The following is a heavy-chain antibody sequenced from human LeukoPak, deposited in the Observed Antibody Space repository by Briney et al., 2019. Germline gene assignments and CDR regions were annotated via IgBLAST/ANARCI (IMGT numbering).Heavy chain of an antibody. CDR1: GFTFSSYW. V-gene: IGHV3-7*01. J-gene: IGHJ5*02. CDR3: VPRSGSYGGWFDP. CDR2: IKQDGSEK. D-gene: IGHD3-10*01. Sequence: GGSLRLSCAASGFTFSSYWMSWVRQAPGKGLEWVANIKQDGSEKYYVDSVKGRFTISRDNAKNSLYLQMNSLRAEDTAVYYCVPRSGSYGGWFDPWGQGTLVTVSS.